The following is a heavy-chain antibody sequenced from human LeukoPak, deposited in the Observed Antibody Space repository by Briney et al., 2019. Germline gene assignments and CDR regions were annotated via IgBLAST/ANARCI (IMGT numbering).Heavy chain of an antibody. V-gene: IGHV4-59*01. CDR3: ARDYYDSSGYYYGDAFDI. J-gene: IGHJ3*02. D-gene: IGHD3-22*01. CDR2: IYYSGST. CDR1: GCSISSYY. Sequence: SETLSLTCTVSGCSISSYYWSLIRQPPGKGLEWIGYIYYSGSTNYTPSLKSRVTISVDTYKNQFSLKLSSVTAADTAVYYCARDYYDSSGYYYGDAFDIWGQGTMVTVSS.